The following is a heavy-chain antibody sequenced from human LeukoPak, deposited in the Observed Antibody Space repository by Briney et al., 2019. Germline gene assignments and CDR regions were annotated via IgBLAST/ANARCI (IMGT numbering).Heavy chain of an antibody. D-gene: IGHD1-1*01. CDR1: GFTFSSNY. V-gene: IGHV3-23*01. Sequence: PGGSLRLSCAASGFTFSSNYMSWVRQAPGKGLEWVSAISGSGGSTYYADSVKGRFTISRDNSKNTLYLQMNSLRAEDTAVYYCARRQPSYFDYWGQGTLVTVSS. CDR3: ARRQPSYFDY. CDR2: ISGSGGST. J-gene: IGHJ4*02.